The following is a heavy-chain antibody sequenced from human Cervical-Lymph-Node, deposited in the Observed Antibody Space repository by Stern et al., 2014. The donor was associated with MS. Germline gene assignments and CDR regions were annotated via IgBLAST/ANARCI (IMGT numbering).Heavy chain of an antibody. Sequence: EVQLVESGAEVKQPGESLKISCKGSGYSFTSYWIGWVRQMPGKGLERMGINYPGDSDTRYSPSFQGQVTISADKSISTAYLKWSSLKASDTAMYYCARHCGFSPGCIDYWGQGTLVTVSS. V-gene: IGHV5-51*01. CDR1: GYSFTSYW. J-gene: IGHJ4*02. CDR2: NYPGDSDT. CDR3: ARHCGFSPGCIDY. D-gene: IGHD5-18*01.